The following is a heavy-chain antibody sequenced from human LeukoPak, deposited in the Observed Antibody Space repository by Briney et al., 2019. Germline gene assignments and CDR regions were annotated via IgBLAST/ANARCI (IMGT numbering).Heavy chain of an antibody. D-gene: IGHD3-10*01. CDR3: AREVVGSGSYYKYGWFDP. V-gene: IGHV4-38-2*02. CDR2: IYHSGST. CDR1: GYSISSGYY. J-gene: IGHJ5*02. Sequence: PSETLSLTCTVSGYSISSGYYWGWIRQPPGKGLEWIGSIYHSGSTYYNPSLKSRVTISVDTSKNQFSLKLSSVTAADTAVYYCAREVVGSGSYYKYGWFDPWGQGTLVTVSS.